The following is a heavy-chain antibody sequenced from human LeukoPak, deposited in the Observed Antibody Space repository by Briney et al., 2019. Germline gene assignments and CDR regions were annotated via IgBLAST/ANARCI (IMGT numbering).Heavy chain of an antibody. J-gene: IGHJ4*02. V-gene: IGHV3-74*01. Sequence: GGSLRLSCAASGFTFSDYYMHWVRQAPGKGLVWVSRVLTDGSRISYADSVKGRFTISRDNAKNSLYLQMNSLRDDDTAVYYCTRDKGWQQFDSWGQGTLVTVSS. D-gene: IGHD5-24*01. CDR3: TRDKGWQQFDS. CDR1: GFTFSDYY. CDR2: VLTDGSRI.